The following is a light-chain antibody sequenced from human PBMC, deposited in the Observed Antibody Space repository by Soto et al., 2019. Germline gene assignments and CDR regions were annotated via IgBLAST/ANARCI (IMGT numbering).Light chain of an antibody. CDR2: DVS. V-gene: IGLV2-14*01. CDR1: SSDVGVYNY. CDR3: SSYTSSSTLV. Sequence: QSVLTQPASVSGSPGQSITISCTGTSSDVGVYNYVSWYQQHPGKAPKVMIYDVSNRPSGVSNRFSGSKSGNTASLTISGLQAEDEADYYCSSYTSSSTLVFGTGTKVTVL. J-gene: IGLJ1*01.